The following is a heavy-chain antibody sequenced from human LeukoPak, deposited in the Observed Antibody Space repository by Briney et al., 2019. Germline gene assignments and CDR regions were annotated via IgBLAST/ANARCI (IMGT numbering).Heavy chain of an antibody. D-gene: IGHD2-2*01. Sequence: GASVKVSCKASGYTFTDYYMHWVRQAPGQGREWMGLNNPNSGGTDYAQKFQGRVTMTSDTSISTAYMVLSRLNSDDMAVYYCARDFRREYQLLTFGGNWFDPWGQGNLVTVSS. J-gene: IGHJ5*02. CDR2: NNPNSGGT. CDR1: GYTFTDYY. V-gene: IGHV1-2*02. CDR3: ARDFRREYQLLTFGGNWFDP.